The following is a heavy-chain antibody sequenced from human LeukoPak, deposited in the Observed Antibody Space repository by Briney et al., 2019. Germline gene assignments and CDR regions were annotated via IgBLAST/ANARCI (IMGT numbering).Heavy chain of an antibody. CDR3: ARVGDVVVVAATDDAFDI. Sequence: GASVKVSCKASGYTFTGYYMHWVRQAPGQGLEWMGRINPNSGGTNYAQQFQGRVTMTRDTSISTAYMELSRLRSDDTAVYHCARVGDVVVVAATDDAFDIWGQGTMVTVSS. J-gene: IGHJ3*02. D-gene: IGHD2-15*01. V-gene: IGHV1-2*06. CDR1: GYTFTGYY. CDR2: INPNSGGT.